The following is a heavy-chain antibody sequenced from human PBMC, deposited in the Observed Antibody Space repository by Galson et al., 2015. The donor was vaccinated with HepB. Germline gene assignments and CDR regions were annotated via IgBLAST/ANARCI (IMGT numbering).Heavy chain of an antibody. V-gene: IGHV4-4*02. CDR1: GGSISSSNW. Sequence: ETLSLTCAVSGGSISSSNWWSWVRQPPGKGLEWIGEIYHSGSTNYNPSLKSRVTISVDKSKNQFSLKLSSVTAADTAVYYCARDGFREGGSGKPGYFDYWGQGTLVTVSS. CDR3: ARDGFREGGSGKPGYFDY. CDR2: IYHSGST. J-gene: IGHJ4*02. D-gene: IGHD1-26*01.